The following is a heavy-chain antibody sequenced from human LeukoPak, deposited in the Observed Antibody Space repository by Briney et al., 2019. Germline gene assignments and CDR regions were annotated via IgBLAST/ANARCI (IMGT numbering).Heavy chain of an antibody. CDR2: INPSGGSR. J-gene: IGHJ3*02. D-gene: IGHD2-8*01. CDR1: GYTFTSYG. CDR3: ARSQYCTIGVCYTYAFDI. Sequence: ASVKVSCKASGYTFTSYGISWVRQAPGQGLEWMGIINPSGGSRSYAQKFQGRVTMTRDMSTSTAYMELSSLRSEDTAVYYCARSQYCTIGVCYTYAFDIWGQGTMVTVSS. V-gene: IGHV1-46*01.